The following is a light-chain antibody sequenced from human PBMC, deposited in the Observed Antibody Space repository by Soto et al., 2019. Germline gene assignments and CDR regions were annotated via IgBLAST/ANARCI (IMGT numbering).Light chain of an antibody. CDR3: QQYNTWPRT. J-gene: IGKJ1*01. Sequence: EILITQSPATLSVSPLQSATPSFRASQPISRNLAWYQQKPGQAPRLLIHGASTRATDIPGRFSGGGSGTEFTLTISSLQSEDFAIYFCQQYNTWPRTFGQGTKVDIK. CDR2: GAS. V-gene: IGKV3-15*01. CDR1: QPISRN.